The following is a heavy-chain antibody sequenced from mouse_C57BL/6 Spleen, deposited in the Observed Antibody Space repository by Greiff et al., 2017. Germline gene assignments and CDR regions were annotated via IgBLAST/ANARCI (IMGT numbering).Heavy chain of an antibody. CDR3: ARAGRDYSYFDY. CDR1: GYAFTNYL. D-gene: IGHD2-4*01. J-gene: IGHJ2*01. V-gene: IGHV1-54*01. Sequence: QVQLQQSGAELVRPGTSVTVSCKASGYAFTNYLIEWVKQRPGQGLEWIGVINPGSGGTNYNEKFKGKATLTADKSSSTAYMQLSSLTSEDSAVYVWARAGRDYSYFDYWGQGTTLTVSS. CDR2: INPGSGGT.